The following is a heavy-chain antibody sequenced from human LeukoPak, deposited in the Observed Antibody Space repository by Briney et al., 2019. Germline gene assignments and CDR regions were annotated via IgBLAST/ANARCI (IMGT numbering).Heavy chain of an antibody. D-gene: IGHD4-11*01. Sequence: ASVKVSCKVSGYTLTELSMHWVRQAPGKGLEWMGGFDPEDGETIYAQKFQGRVTMTEDTSTDTAYMELSSLRSEDTAVYYYATAHGDYSNGNYYYYYYRDVWGKGPTVTVSS. J-gene: IGHJ6*03. V-gene: IGHV1-24*01. CDR1: GYTLTELS. CDR3: ATAHGDYSNGNYYYYYYRDV. CDR2: FDPEDGET.